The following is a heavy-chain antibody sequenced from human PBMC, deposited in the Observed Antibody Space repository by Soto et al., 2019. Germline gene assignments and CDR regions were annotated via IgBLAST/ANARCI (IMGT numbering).Heavy chain of an antibody. CDR1: GDTFTSYD. J-gene: IGHJ4*02. CDR2: INVINGNA. CDR3: VVRRGWWPFHY. Sequence: ASVKVSCKASGDTFTSYDMHWVRQAPGQRLEWMGRINVINGNAYYSQRFQGRATFTRDTSASTGYMELSSLISGDTAVYYCVVRRGWWPFHYRGQGTVVTVSS. V-gene: IGHV1-3*01. D-gene: IGHD6-19*01.